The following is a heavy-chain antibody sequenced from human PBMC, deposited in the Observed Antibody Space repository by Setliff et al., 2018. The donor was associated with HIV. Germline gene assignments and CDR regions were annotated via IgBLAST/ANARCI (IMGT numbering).Heavy chain of an antibody. CDR1: GGTFSSFG. V-gene: IGHV1-46*01. CDR2: INPTGGST. D-gene: IGHD2-8*01. CDR3: ARERRLMRYDAFDV. Sequence: ASVKVSCKASGGTFSSFGINWIRQAPGQGLEWMGRINPTGGSTSYAQRFQGRVIVTRDTSTSTVYMELSSLRSEDSAVYYCARERRLMRYDAFDVWGQGTLVTVSS. J-gene: IGHJ3*01.